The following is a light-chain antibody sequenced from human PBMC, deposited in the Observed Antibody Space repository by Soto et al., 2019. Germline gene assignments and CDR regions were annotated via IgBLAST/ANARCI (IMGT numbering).Light chain of an antibody. CDR3: SSYTSSSTYV. Sequence: PALTQPASVSGAPGQWLTISCTGTSSHVGSYNHVSWYQHHPGKAPKLMICDVTNRPSGASNRFSCSKSGNTASLTISGLRYEDEADYYCSSYTSSSTYVFGTGTKVTVL. CDR2: DVT. CDR1: SSHVGSYNH. V-gene: IGLV2-14*02. J-gene: IGLJ1*01.